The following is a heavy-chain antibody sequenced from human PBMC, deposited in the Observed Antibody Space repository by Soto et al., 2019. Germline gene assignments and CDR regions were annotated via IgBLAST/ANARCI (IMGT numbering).Heavy chain of an antibody. D-gene: IGHD2-15*01. J-gene: IGHJ6*02. CDR3: ARVRSGYCSGGSCNPPQYYYYGMDV. CDR1: VGTFSSYA. V-gene: IGHV1-69*01. Sequence: QVQLVQSGAEVKKPGSSVKVSCKASVGTFSSYAISWVRQAPGQGLEWMGGIIPIFGTANYAQKFQGRVTITADESTSTAYMELSSLRSDDTAVDYGARVRSGYCSGGSCNPPQYYYYGMDVWGQGTTVTVSS. CDR2: IIPIFGTA.